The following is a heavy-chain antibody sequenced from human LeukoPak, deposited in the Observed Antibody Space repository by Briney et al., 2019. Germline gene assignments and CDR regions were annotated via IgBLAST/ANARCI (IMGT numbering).Heavy chain of an antibody. CDR3: ARQDF. CDR2: IDPSDSYT. V-gene: IGHV5-10-1*01. CDR1: GYSFATYW. J-gene: IGHJ4*02. Sequence: GESLKISCKVSGYSFATYWISWVRQMPGKGLEWMGRIDPSDSYTDYAPSFQGHVTISADRSLSTAYLQWYSLKASDTAMYYCARQDFWGQGTLVTVSS.